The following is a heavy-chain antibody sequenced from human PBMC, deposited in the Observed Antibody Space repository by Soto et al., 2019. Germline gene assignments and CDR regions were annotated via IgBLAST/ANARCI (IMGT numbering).Heavy chain of an antibody. V-gene: IGHV4-39*01. D-gene: IGHD3-16*01. CDR3: ALGGFWGYFDY. CDR1: GGSVGSTSYY. CDR2: IYYSGST. Sequence: SETLSLTCTVSGGSVGSTSYYWGWIRQPPGKGLEWIGSIYYSGSTYYNPSLKSRITISVDTSKNQFSLKLSSVTAADTAVYYCALGGFWGYFDYWGQGTLVTVSS. J-gene: IGHJ4*02.